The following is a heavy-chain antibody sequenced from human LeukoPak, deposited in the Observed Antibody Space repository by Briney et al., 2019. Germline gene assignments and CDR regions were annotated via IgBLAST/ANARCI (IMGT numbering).Heavy chain of an antibody. J-gene: IGHJ5*02. V-gene: IGHV4-38-2*02. Sequence: SETLSLTCTVSGYSISSGSYWDWIRQPPGKGLEWIGSLSHNGSTYYNPSLNSRVTIGVDTSKSQFSLKLRCVTAADTAVYYCARRLPGGGITIFGVITGGWFDPWGPGTLVTVSS. D-gene: IGHD3-3*01. CDR3: ARRLPGGGITIFGVITGGWFDP. CDR1: GYSISSGSY. CDR2: LSHNGST.